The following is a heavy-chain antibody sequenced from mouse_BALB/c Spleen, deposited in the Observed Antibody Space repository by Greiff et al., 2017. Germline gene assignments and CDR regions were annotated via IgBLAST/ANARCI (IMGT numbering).Heavy chain of an antibody. CDR2: IYPGNSDT. J-gene: IGHJ4*01. CDR3: TRRGLYGSLSYYAMDD. Sequence: VQLQQSGTVLARPGASVKMSCKASGYSFTSYWMHWVKQRPGQGLEWIGAIYPGNSDTSYNQKFKGKAKLTAVTSASTAYMELSSLTNEDSAVYYCTRRGLYGSLSYYAMDDWGQGTSVTVSS. D-gene: IGHD1-1*01. V-gene: IGHV1-5*01. CDR1: GYSFTSYW.